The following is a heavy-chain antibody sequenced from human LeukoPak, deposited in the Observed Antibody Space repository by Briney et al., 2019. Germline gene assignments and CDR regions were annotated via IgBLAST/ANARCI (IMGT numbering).Heavy chain of an antibody. J-gene: IGHJ4*02. D-gene: IGHD2-21*01. CDR2: IPYDGSYE. CDR3: VKDQSEGGDKDY. V-gene: IGHV3-30*02. Sequence: PGGSLRLSCAASGFTFSSYGMHWVRQAPGKGLEWVAFIPYDGSYEYYADSVRGRFTISRDNSKNTLYVQMNSLRVEDTAVYYCVKDQSEGGDKDYWGQGTLVTVSS. CDR1: GFTFSSYG.